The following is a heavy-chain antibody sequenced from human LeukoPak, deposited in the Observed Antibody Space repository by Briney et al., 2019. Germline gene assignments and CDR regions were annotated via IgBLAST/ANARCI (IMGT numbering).Heavy chain of an antibody. D-gene: IGHD5-18*01. J-gene: IGHJ3*01. CDR2: INTNTGNP. V-gene: IGHV7-4-1*02. CDR1: GYTFTSYA. CDR3: ARVPWIQLRVGIQKPLAN. Sequence: ASVKVSCKASGYTFTSYAMNWVRQAPGQGLEWMGWINTNTGNPTYAQGFTGRFVFSLDTSVSTAYLQISSLKAEDTAVYYCARVPWIQLRVGIQKPLANWGQGTMVTVSS.